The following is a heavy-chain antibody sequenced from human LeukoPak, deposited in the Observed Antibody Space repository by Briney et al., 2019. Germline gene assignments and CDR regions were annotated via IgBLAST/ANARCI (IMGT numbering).Heavy chain of an antibody. CDR1: RFSLRTTGEG. D-gene: IGHD4-17*01. Sequence: SGPTLVNPTQTHTLTCTLSRFSLRTTGEGVGWIRQPPGKALELLALIYWYDGTRYSSSVKSGLAITKDTSKNQVVLTVAKTDPVDSAAYYCARVGYYGEAMVVWGQGTTVTVSS. J-gene: IGHJ6*02. CDR2: IYWYDGT. V-gene: IGHV2-5*01. CDR3: ARVGYYGEAMVV.